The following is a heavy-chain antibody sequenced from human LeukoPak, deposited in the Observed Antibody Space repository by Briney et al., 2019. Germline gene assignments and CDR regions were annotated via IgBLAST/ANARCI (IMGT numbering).Heavy chain of an antibody. CDR3: ARDKGLYYDSSGYVSTLDY. CDR1: GFTFSLYG. D-gene: IGHD3-22*01. J-gene: IGHJ4*02. CDR2: ISYDGTNK. Sequence: GGSLRLSCAASGFTFSLYGMHWVRQAPGKGLEWVSVISYDGTNKYYADSVKGRFTISRDNAKNTLDLQMNSLRAEDTPVYYCARDKGLYYDSSGYVSTLDYWGQGTLVTVSS. V-gene: IGHV3-30*03.